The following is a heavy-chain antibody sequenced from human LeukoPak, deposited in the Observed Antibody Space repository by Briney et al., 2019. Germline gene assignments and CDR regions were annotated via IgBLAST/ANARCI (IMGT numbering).Heavy chain of an antibody. CDR3: AKDPYSGYGTYFDY. CDR1: GFTFSSYG. J-gene: IGHJ4*02. Sequence: GGSLRLSCAASGFTFSSYGMHWVRQAPGKGLEWVAVISYDGSNKYYADPVKGRFTISRDNSKNTLYLQMNSLRAEDTAVYYCAKDPYSGYGTYFDYWGQGTLVTVSS. D-gene: IGHD5-12*01. CDR2: ISYDGSNK. V-gene: IGHV3-30*18.